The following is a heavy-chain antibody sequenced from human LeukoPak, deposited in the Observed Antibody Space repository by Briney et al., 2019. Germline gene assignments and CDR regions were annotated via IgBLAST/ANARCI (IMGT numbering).Heavy chain of an antibody. V-gene: IGHV5-51*01. Sequence: GESLKISCKGSGYSFTSYWIGWVRQMPGKGLEWMGIIYPGDSDTRYSPSFQGQVTISADKSISTAYLQWSSLKASDTAMYYCARRVGSGYSINDAFDIWGQGTMVTVSS. CDR3: ARRVGSGYSINDAFDI. D-gene: IGHD3-3*01. CDR1: GYSFTSYW. CDR2: IYPGDSDT. J-gene: IGHJ3*02.